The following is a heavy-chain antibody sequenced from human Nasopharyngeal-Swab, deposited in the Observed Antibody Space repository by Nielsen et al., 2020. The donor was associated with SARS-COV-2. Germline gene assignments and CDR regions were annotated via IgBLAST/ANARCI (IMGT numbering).Heavy chain of an antibody. CDR2: ISGYNGNT. CDR1: GYTFSSYG. Sequence: PSVKVSCKASGYTFSSYGISWVRQAPGQGLEWMGWISGYNGNTKDAQKLQGRVTMTTDTSTSTAYMELRSLRSDDTAVYYCARDPYGDPVYAYNGMDVWGQGTTVTVSS. J-gene: IGHJ6*02. CDR3: ARDPYGDPVYAYNGMDV. D-gene: IGHD4-17*01. V-gene: IGHV1-18*01.